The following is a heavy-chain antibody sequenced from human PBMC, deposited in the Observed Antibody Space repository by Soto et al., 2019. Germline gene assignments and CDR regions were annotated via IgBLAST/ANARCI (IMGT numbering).Heavy chain of an antibody. CDR2: IYYSGST. J-gene: IGHJ5*02. Sequence: SEALSLTCTGSGGSISGYYWSWIRQPPGKGLEWIGYIYYSGSTNYNPSLKSRVTISVDTSKNQFSLKLSSVTAADTAVYYCARSIVGATWWFDPWGQGTLVTVSS. CDR3: ARSIVGATWWFDP. CDR1: GGSISGYY. V-gene: IGHV4-59*01. D-gene: IGHD1-26*01.